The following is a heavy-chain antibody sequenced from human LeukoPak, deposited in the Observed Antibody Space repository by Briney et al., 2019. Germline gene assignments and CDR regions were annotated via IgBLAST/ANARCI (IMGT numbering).Heavy chain of an antibody. CDR2: IYYSGST. CDR3: ARASISHYYYGMDV. D-gene: IGHD6-6*01. CDR1: GGSISSGDYY. Sequence: SETLSLTCTVSGGSISSGDYYWSWIRQPPGKGLEWIGYIYYSGSTYYNPSLKSRVTISVDTSKNQFFLELSSVTAADTAVYYCARASISHYYYGMDVWGQGTTVTVSS. V-gene: IGHV4-30-4*01. J-gene: IGHJ6*02.